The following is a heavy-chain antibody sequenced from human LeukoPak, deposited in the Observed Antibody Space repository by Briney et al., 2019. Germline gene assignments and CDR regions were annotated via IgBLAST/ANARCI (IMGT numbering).Heavy chain of an antibody. J-gene: IGHJ4*02. CDR3: ATFEYSSSSFDY. CDR1: GFTFSSYA. CDR2: ISGSGGST. D-gene: IGHD6-6*01. Sequence: GGSLRLSCAASGFTFSSYAMSWVRQAPGKGLEWVSAISGSGGSTYYADSAKGRFTISRDNSKNTLYLQMNSLRAEDTAVYYCATFEYSSSSFDYWGQGTLVTVSS. V-gene: IGHV3-23*01.